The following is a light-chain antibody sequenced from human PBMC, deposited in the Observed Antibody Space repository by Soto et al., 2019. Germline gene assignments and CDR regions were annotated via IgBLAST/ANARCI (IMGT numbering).Light chain of an antibody. CDR1: QSLLHTNGDNY. CDR3: MQALQTPRT. J-gene: IGKJ2*01. V-gene: IGKV2-28*01. Sequence: DIVMTQSPLSLSVTPGEPASISCKSSQSLLHTNGDNYLNWFLQKPGQSPQLLIYLGSTRASGVPDRFSGSASVTDLKLKISRVEAEDVGVYYCMQALQTPRTFGQGTKLEIK. CDR2: LGS.